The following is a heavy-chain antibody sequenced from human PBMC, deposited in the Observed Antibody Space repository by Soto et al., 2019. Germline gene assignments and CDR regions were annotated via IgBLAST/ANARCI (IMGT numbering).Heavy chain of an antibody. CDR2: IYYSGST. CDR1: GGSISSYY. J-gene: IGHJ4*02. V-gene: IGHV4-59*01. CDR3: ARGSNDIDY. Sequence: SETLSLTCTFCGGSISSYYWSWIRQPPGKGLEWIGYIYYSGSTNYNPSLQGRVTMTTDTSTSTAYVELRSLRSDDTAVYYCARGSNDIDYWGQGTLVTVSS. D-gene: IGHD1-1*01.